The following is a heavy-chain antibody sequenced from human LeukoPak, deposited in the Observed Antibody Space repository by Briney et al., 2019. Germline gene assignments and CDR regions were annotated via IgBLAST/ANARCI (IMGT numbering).Heavy chain of an antibody. J-gene: IGHJ4*02. V-gene: IGHV4-39*07. CDR1: GGSVSTSSYY. CDR3: ARQDIVATIRMYYFDY. Sequence: SETLSLTCIVSGGSVSTSSYYWGWIRQPPGKGLEWIGEINHSGSTNYNPSLKSRVTISVDTSKNQFSLKLSSVTAADTAVYYCARQDIVATIRMYYFDYWGQGTLVTVSS. CDR2: INHSGST. D-gene: IGHD5-12*01.